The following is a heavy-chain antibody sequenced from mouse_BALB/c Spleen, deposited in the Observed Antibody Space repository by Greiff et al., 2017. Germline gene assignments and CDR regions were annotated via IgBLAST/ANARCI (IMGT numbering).Heavy chain of an antibody. V-gene: IGHV14-1*02. CDR2: IDPENGNT. CDR1: GFYIKDYY. D-gene: IGHD3-1*01. Sequence: VQLQQSGAELVRPGALVKLSCKASGFYIKDYYMHWVKQRPEQGLEWIGWIDPENGNTIYDPKFQGQASLTADTSSNTANLQLSSLTSEDTAVYYCTRETARAPYYFDYGGQGTTLTVSS. CDR3: TRETARAPYYFDY. J-gene: IGHJ2*01.